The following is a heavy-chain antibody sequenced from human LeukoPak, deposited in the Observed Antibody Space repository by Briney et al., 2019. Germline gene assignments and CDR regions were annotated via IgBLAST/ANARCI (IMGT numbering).Heavy chain of an antibody. Sequence: GGSLRLSCAASGFMFSSYAMTWVRQAPGKGLEWVSSIGGSGDRPYYADSVKGRFTISRDTSKNTLYLQMNSLRTEDTAIYYCAKCASRSVAGSDSWDQGTLVTVFS. D-gene: IGHD6-19*01. CDR3: AKCASRSVAGSDS. CDR1: GFMFSSYA. V-gene: IGHV3-23*01. CDR2: IGGSGDRP. J-gene: IGHJ4*02.